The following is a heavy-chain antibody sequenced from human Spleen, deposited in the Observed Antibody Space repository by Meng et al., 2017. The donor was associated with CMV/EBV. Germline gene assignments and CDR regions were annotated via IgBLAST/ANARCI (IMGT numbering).Heavy chain of an antibody. CDR1: GGSISSSSYY. CDR3: ARDPRGDGGVTFDY. J-gene: IGHJ4*02. CDR2: IYYSGST. Sequence: GSLRLSCTVSGGSISSSSYYWGWIRQPPGKGLEWIGSIYYSGSTYYNPSLKSRVTISVDTSKNQFSLKLSSVTAADTAVYYCARDPRGDGGVTFDYWGQGILVTVSS. V-gene: IGHV4-39*07. D-gene: IGHD5-24*01.